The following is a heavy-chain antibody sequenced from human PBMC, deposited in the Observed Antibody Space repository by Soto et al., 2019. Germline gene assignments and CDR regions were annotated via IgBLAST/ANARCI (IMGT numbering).Heavy chain of an antibody. V-gene: IGHV4-31*03. Sequence: QVQLQESGPGLVKPSQTLSLTCTVSGGSISSGGYYWSWIRQHPGKGLEGIGYIYYSGSTYYNPSLMSRVTISVETSKNQFSLKLSSVTAADTAVYYCARGQTGLDVFDIWGQGTMVTVSS. D-gene: IGHD1-1*01. CDR2: IYYSGST. J-gene: IGHJ3*02. CDR1: GGSISSGGYY. CDR3: ARGQTGLDVFDI.